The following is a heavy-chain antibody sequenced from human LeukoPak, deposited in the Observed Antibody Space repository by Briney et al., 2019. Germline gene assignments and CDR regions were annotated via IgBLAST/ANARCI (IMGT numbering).Heavy chain of an antibody. J-gene: IGHJ4*02. CDR2: ISGSGGST. Sequence: PGGSLRLSCAASGFTFSSYAMSWVRQAPGKGLEWVSAISGSGGSTYYADSVKGRFTISRDNSKNTLYLQMNSLRAEDTAVYYCARENRRSYYDSSGFDYWGQGTLVTVSS. D-gene: IGHD3-22*01. V-gene: IGHV3-23*01. CDR1: GFTFSSYA. CDR3: ARENRRSYYDSSGFDY.